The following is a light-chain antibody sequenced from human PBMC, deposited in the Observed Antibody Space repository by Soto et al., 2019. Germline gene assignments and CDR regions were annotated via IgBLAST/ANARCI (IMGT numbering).Light chain of an antibody. CDR1: QSVSIN. CDR2: DAS. V-gene: IGKV3-11*01. CDR3: QQRSNWPPGIT. Sequence: EIVMTQYTGTLSVSPGERATLSCRASQSVSINLAWYQQKPGQAPRLLIYDASNRATGIPARFSGSGSGTDFTLTISSLEPEDFAVYYCQQRSNWPPGITFGQGRLLEVK. J-gene: IGKJ5*01.